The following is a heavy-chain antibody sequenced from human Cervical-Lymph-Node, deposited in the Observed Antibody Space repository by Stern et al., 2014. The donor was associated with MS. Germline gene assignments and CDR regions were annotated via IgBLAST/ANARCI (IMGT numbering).Heavy chain of an antibody. D-gene: IGHD2-2*01. CDR3: ARLSTGVNNWFDP. Sequence: VQLVESGPGLVNPSETLSLTCTVSGGSLSSYYWSWIRKPPRKGMEWIGYIYYSGGNKYNASLTSRVTISVDTSKHQLTLKMRSLTAADTAVYYCARLSTGVNNWFDPWGQGTLVTVSS. J-gene: IGHJ5*02. CDR2: IYYSGGN. V-gene: IGHV4-59*01. CDR1: GGSLSSYY.